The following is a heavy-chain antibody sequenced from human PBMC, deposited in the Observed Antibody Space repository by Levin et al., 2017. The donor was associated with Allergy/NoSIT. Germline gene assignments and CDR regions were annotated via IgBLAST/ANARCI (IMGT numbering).Heavy chain of an antibody. D-gene: IGHD3-10*01. Sequence: GESLKISCAASGFTFSSYAMHWVRQAPGKGLEWVAVISYDGSNKYYADSVKGRFTISRDNSKNTLYLQMNSLRAEDTAVYYCARDPGVTMVRGVITRWGWFDPWGQGTLVTVSS. V-gene: IGHV3-30-3*01. CDR2: ISYDGSNK. CDR1: GFTFSSYA. CDR3: ARDPGVTMVRGVITRWGWFDP. J-gene: IGHJ5*02.